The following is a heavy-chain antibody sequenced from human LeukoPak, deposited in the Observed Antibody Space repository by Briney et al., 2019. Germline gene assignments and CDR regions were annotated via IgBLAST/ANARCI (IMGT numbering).Heavy chain of an antibody. J-gene: IGHJ4*02. D-gene: IGHD3-10*01. CDR2: ISTSSSYI. Sequence: GGSLRLSCAASGFTFSSYSMNWVRQAPGKRLEWVSSISTSSSYIYYADSVKGRFTISRDNAKNSLYLQMNSLRAEDTAVYYCARDRTYGSGSYSFDYWGQGTLVTVSS. CDR1: GFTFSSYS. V-gene: IGHV3-21*01. CDR3: ARDRTYGSGSYSFDY.